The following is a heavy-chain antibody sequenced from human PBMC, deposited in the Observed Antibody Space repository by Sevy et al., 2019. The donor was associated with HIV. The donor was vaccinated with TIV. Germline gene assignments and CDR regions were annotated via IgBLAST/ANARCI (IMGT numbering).Heavy chain of an antibody. CDR1: GDIFRNFV. V-gene: IGHV1-69*13. D-gene: IGHD2-21*02. CDR3: ATTVSCGGDCYFFDP. Sequence: ASVKVSCKAYGDIFRNFVITWVRQAPGQGLEWMGGIITISGTANNAQKYNGRVTITADEATSTVYMELRSLRSEDTAVYYCATTVSCGGDCYFFDPWGQGTLVTVSS. J-gene: IGHJ5*02. CDR2: IITISGTA.